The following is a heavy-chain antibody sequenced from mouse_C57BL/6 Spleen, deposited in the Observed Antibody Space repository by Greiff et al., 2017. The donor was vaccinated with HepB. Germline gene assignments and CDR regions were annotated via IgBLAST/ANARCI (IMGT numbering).Heavy chain of an antibody. D-gene: IGHD4-1*01. CDR1: GYTFTSYW. Sequence: QVQLQQPGAELVKPGASVKLSCKASGYTFTSYWMHWVKQRPGQGLEWIGMIHPNSGSTNYNEKFKSKATLTVDKSSSTAYMQLSSLTSEDSAVYYGARSRMGLSDWYFDVWGTGTTVTVSS. CDR2: IHPNSGST. V-gene: IGHV1-64*01. J-gene: IGHJ1*03. CDR3: ARSRMGLSDWYFDV.